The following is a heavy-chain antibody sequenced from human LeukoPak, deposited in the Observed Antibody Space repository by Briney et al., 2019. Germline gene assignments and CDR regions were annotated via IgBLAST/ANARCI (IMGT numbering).Heavy chain of an antibody. Sequence: GGSLRLSCAASGFSFTKYGMSWVRQAPGKGLEWVSGMSSSGDSTDYADSVKGRFTISRDNSKNTVYLQMDSLRVEDTAVFCAKVSFDGGVIPYFDSWGQGTVVTVSS. CDR1: GFSFTKYG. D-gene: IGHD3-16*02. CDR3: AKVSFDGGVIPYFDS. J-gene: IGHJ4*02. CDR2: MSSSGDST. V-gene: IGHV3-23*01.